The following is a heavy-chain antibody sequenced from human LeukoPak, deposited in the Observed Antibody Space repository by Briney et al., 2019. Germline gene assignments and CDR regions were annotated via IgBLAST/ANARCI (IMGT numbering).Heavy chain of an antibody. D-gene: IGHD3-22*01. J-gene: IGHJ4*02. V-gene: IGHV3-48*03. CDR3: ASDLSMIPYY. Sequence: PGGSLRLSCTASGFTFSSYVMNWVRQAPGKGLEWVSYISSSGSTIYYADSVKVRFTISRDNAKNSLYLQMSSLRAEDTAVYYCASDLSMIPYYWGQGTLVTVSS. CDR2: ISSSGSTI. CDR1: GFTFSSYV.